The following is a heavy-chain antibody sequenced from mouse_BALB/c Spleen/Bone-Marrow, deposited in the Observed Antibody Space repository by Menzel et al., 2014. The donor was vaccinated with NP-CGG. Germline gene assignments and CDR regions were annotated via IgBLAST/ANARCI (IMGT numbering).Heavy chain of an antibody. D-gene: IGHD1-1*01. V-gene: IGHV1-66*01. CDR3: ARRDYYGSTYGFDY. CDR1: GYSLTSYY. CDR2: IFPRNGST. J-gene: IGHJ2*01. Sequence: VQLQQSGPELVKPGASVKISCKASGYSLTSYYIHWVKQRPGQGLKWIGWIFPRNGSTKYNEKFKGKATLTADTSSSTAYMQLSSLTSEDSAVYFCARRDYYGSTYGFDYWGQGTTLAVSS.